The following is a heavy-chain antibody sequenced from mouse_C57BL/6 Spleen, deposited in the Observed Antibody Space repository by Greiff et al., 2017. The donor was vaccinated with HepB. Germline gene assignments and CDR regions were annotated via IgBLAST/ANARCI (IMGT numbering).Heavy chain of an antibody. CDR3: ARVEEGYPFAY. Sequence: VQLVESGAELVKPGASVKISCKASGYAFSSYWMNWVKQRPGKGLEWIGQIYPGDGDTNYNGKFKGKATLTADKSSSTAYMQLSSLTSEDSAFYFCARVEEGYPFAYWGQGTLVTVSA. CDR1: GYAFSSYW. CDR2: IYPGDGDT. D-gene: IGHD2-2*01. J-gene: IGHJ3*01. V-gene: IGHV1-80*01.